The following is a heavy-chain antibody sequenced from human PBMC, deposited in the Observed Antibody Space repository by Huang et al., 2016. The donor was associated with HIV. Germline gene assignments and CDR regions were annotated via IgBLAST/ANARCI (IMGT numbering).Heavy chain of an antibody. CDR2: IKSDGGST. V-gene: IGHV3-74*01. CDR1: GFTFSSYW. CDR3: ARGSRQGKYYYGSGTAY. Sequence: EVQLVESGGGLVQPGGSLRLSCAASGFTFSSYWMHWVRQVPGKGMVWAPQIKSDGGSTSYADSVKGRFTISRDNAKNTLYLQMNSLRAEDTAVYYCARGSRQGKYYYGSGTAYWGQGTLVTVSS. D-gene: IGHD3-10*01. J-gene: IGHJ4*02.